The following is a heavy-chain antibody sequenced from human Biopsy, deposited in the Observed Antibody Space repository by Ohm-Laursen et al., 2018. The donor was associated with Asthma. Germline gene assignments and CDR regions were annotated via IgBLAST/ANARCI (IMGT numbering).Heavy chain of an antibody. CDR2: VNTGNGDT. V-gene: IGHV1-3*04. CDR3: AGTYYDFLTGQVKDVFGV. CDR1: GYNFISFA. Sequence: SVKVSCKPSGYNFISFAIHWVRQAPGQRLEWMGWVNTGNGDTKYSQKFQGRVTITRDTSASTAYMELRSLRSEDTATYYCAGTYYDFLTGQVKDVFGVWGQGTMVTVSS. J-gene: IGHJ3*01. D-gene: IGHD3-9*01.